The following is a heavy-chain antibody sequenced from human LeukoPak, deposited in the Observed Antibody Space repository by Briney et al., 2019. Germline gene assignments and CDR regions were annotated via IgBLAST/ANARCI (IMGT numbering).Heavy chain of an antibody. D-gene: IGHD5-24*01. CDR2: ISGSGGST. Sequence: GTSLRLSCAASGFNFSDFNIHWVSQAPGKGLEWVSAISGSGGSTYYADSVKGPFTLSRDNSKNTLYLQMNSLRAEDTAVYYCAKDVGDGYKHLFDYWGQGTLVTVSS. CDR3: AKDVGDGYKHLFDY. CDR1: GFNFSDFN. J-gene: IGHJ4*02. V-gene: IGHV3-23*01.